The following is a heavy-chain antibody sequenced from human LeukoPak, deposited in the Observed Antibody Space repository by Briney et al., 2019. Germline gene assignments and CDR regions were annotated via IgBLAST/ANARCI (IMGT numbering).Heavy chain of an antibody. D-gene: IGHD5-12*01. J-gene: IGHJ4*02. V-gene: IGHV4-4*03. Sequence: PETLSLTCAVSGGSISSSNWWSWVRPPPGKGLEWIGEIYHSGSTNYNPSLKSRVTISVDKSKNQFSLKLSSVTAADTAVYYCARAPGYSGYGFFDYWGQGTLVTVSS. CDR1: GGSISSSNW. CDR3: ARAPGYSGYGFFDY. CDR2: IYHSGST.